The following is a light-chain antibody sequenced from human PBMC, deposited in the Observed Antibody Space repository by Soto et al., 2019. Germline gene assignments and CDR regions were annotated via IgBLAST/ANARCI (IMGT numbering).Light chain of an antibody. J-gene: IGLJ1*01. V-gene: IGLV1-44*01. CDR2: SNS. CDR3: ASWDDSLDGLYV. Sequence: QPVLTQPPSVSGTPGQRVTISCSGSISNIGSNIVQWYQQLPGTAPKLLIYSNSQRPSGVPARFSGSTSGTSASLAIGGLQSEDEADYYCASWDDSLDGLYVFGTGTKLTVL. CDR1: ISNIGSNI.